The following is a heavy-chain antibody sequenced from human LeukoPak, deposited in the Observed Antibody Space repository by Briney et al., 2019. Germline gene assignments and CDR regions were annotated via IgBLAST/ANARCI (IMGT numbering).Heavy chain of an antibody. CDR1: GYTFTSYA. J-gene: IGHJ4*02. D-gene: IGHD2-2*01. V-gene: IGHV1-3*01. CDR2: INAGNGNT. CDR3: ARAFIYCSSTSCPFDY. Sequence: SVKVSCKASGYTFTSYAMHWVRQAPGQRLEWMGWINAGNGNTKYSQKFQGRVTITRDTSASTAYMELSSLRSEDTAVYYCARAFIYCSSTSCPFDYWGQGTLVTVSS.